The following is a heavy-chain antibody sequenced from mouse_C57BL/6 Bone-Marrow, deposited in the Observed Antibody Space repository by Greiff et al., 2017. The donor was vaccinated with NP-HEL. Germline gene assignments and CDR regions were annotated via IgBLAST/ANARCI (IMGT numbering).Heavy chain of an antibody. J-gene: IGHJ4*01. D-gene: IGHD1-1*01. Sequence: QVQLQQSGAELARPGASVKLSCKASGYTFTSYGISWVKQRTGQGLEWIGEIYPRRGYTYYNEKFKGKATLTADKSSSTAYMELRSLTSEDSAVYFCARSRITTVVDYYAMDYWGQGTSVTVSS. V-gene: IGHV1-81*01. CDR1: GYTFTSYG. CDR3: ARSRITTVVDYYAMDY. CDR2: IYPRRGYT.